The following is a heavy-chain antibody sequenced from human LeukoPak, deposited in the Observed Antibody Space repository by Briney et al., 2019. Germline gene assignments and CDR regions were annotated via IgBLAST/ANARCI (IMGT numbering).Heavy chain of an antibody. V-gene: IGHV3-64D*06. J-gene: IGHJ5*02. CDR3: VKDSEVVPAMANWFYT. Sequence: GGSLRLSCSASGFPFSSYAMHWVRQAPGKGLQYVSAISSNGGSTYYADSVKGRFTISRDNSKNTLYLQMSSLRAEDTAVYYCVKDSEVVPAMANWFYTCGEGTLVTVSS. CDR2: ISSNGGST. D-gene: IGHD2-2*01. CDR1: GFPFSSYA.